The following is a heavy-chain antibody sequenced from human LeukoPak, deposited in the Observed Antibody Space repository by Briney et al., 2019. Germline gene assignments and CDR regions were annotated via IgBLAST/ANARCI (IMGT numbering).Heavy chain of an antibody. Sequence: ASVKVSCKASGYTFTGYYKHWVRQAPGQGQEWKGRINPNSGGTNYAPTFHGSSTMTRHTSISTAYMKLRRLRSDYTAVYYCARFQGGYSSGFSEPFDHWGQGTLVTVSS. J-gene: IGHJ5*02. CDR2: INPNSGGT. CDR3: ARFQGGYSSGFSEPFDH. CDR1: GYTFTGYY. V-gene: IGHV1-2*06. D-gene: IGHD6-25*01.